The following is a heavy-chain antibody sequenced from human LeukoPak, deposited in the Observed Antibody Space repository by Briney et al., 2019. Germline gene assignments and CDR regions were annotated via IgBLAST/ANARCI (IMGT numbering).Heavy chain of an antibody. D-gene: IGHD6-6*01. CDR3: ARGRSMAVLNYFDY. J-gene: IGHJ4*02. V-gene: IGHV1-69*05. CDR1: GDTFSNHA. Sequence: SVKVSCKAFGDTFSNHAISWVRQAPGQGLEWMGGIIPSFRTTNYAQKFQGRVTISTDKSTSTAYMELSSLRSDDTAVYYCARGRSMAVLNYFDYWGQGTLVTVSS. CDR2: IIPSFRTT.